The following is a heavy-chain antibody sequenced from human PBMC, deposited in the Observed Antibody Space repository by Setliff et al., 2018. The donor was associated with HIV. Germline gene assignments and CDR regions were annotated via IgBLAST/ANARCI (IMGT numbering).Heavy chain of an antibody. V-gene: IGHV4-39*02. CDR3: ARRSNVWGSYRFDY. Sequence: SETLSLTCTVSGGSISSDAYYWGWIRQPPGKGLEWIGNIYYSGSTYYNPSLKSRVTISVDTSRNHFSLKLRSVTAADTAVYYCARRSNVWGSYRFDYWGQGTLVTVSS. CDR1: GGSISSDAYY. D-gene: IGHD3-16*02. J-gene: IGHJ4*02. CDR2: IYYSGST.